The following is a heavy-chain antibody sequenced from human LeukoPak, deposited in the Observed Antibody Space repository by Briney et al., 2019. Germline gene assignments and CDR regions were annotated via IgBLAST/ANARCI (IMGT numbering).Heavy chain of an antibody. D-gene: IGHD3-22*01. J-gene: IGHJ3*02. CDR1: GFTFSSYG. CDR3: AKGFYDSSGYYYNAFDI. CDR2: IRYDGSNK. Sequence: PGGSLRLSCAASGFTFSSYGMHWVRQAPGKGLEWVAFIRYDGSNKYYTDSVKGRFTISRDNAQNSLHLQMNSLRAEDTALYYCAKGFYDSSGYYYNAFDIWGQGTMVTVSS. V-gene: IGHV3-30*02.